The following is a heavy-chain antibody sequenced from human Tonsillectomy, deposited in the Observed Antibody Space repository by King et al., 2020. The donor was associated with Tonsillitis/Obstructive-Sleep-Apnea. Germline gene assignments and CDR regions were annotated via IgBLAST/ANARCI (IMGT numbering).Heavy chain of an antibody. CDR3: ARDTARDSGGYRHFDY. V-gene: IGHV3-11*06. CDR1: GFTFSDSY. D-gene: IGHD3-22*01. J-gene: IGHJ4*02. CDR2: ISSSGSYT. Sequence: VQLVESGGGLVKPGGSLRVSCAASGFTFSDSYMSWIRQAPGTGLEWVSYISSSGSYTKYADSVKGRFTISRENAKKSLYLQMNSLRTEDTAVYYCARDTARDSGGYRHFDYWGQGPLVTVST.